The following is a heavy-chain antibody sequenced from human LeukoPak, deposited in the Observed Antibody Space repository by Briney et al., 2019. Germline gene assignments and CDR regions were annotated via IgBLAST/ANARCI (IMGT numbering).Heavy chain of an antibody. CDR3: ATDPGIVGATSTFDY. CDR1: GGTFSSYA. Sequence: GASVKVSCKASGGTFSSYAISWVRQAPGQGLEWMGRIIPILGIANYAQKFQGRVTITADKSTSTAYMELSSLRSEDTAVYYCATDPGIVGATSTFDYWGQGTLVTVSS. CDR2: IIPILGIA. D-gene: IGHD1-26*01. J-gene: IGHJ4*02. V-gene: IGHV1-69*04.